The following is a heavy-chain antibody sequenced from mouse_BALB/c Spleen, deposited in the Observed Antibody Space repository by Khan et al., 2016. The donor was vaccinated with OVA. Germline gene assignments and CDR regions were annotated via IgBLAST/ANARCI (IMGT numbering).Heavy chain of an antibody. CDR1: GFSLNSYG. J-gene: IGHJ2*01. CDR3: ARLEDI. V-gene: IGHV2-9*02. Sequence: QVQLKQSGPGLVAPSQSLSITCTVSGFSLNSYGVHWVRQPPGKGLEWLGVKWAGGSTNYNSSLMSRLSISKDNSKSQVFIKMNSLQTDDTAMYYCARLEDIWSQETTLTVSS. D-gene: IGHD1-3*01. CDR2: KWAGGST.